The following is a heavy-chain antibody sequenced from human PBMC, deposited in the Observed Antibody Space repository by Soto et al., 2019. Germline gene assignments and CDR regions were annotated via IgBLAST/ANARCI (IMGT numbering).Heavy chain of an antibody. D-gene: IGHD3-22*01. CDR1: GGTFSSYA. V-gene: IGHV1-69*13. J-gene: IGHJ4*02. CDR3: ASTYYDSSGQTYYFDY. CDR2: IIPIFGTA. Sequence: SVKVSCKASGGTFSSYAISWVRQAPGQGLEWMGGIIPIFGTANYAQKFQGRVTITADESTSTAYMELSSLRSEDTAVYYCASTYYDSSGQTYYFDYWGQGTLVTVSS.